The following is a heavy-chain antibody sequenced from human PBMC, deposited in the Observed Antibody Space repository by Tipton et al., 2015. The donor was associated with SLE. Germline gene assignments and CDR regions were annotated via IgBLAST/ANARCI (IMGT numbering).Heavy chain of an antibody. CDR3: ARERVDFGDYGVYEDNWFDP. D-gene: IGHD4-17*01. V-gene: IGHV4-39*07. CDR1: GGSISSSSYY. Sequence: TLSLTCTVSGGSISSSSYYWGWIRQPPGKGLEWIGSIYYSGSTYYNPSLKSRVTISVNTSKNQFSLKLSSVTAADTAVYYCARERVDFGDYGVYEDNWFDPWGQGTLVTVSS. CDR2: IYYSGST. J-gene: IGHJ5*02.